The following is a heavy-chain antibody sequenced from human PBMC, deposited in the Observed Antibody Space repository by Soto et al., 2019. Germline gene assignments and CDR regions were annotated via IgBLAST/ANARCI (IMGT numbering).Heavy chain of an antibody. CDR3: AKDPGGGYDLAY. V-gene: IGHV3-23*01. CDR2: ISGSGGST. Sequence: GGSLRLSCAASGFTFSNCAMTWVRQTPGKGLEWVSAISGSGGSTYYTDSVKGRFTISRDNSKNTLYLQMSSLRAEDTAVYYCAKDPGGGYDLAYWGQGTLVTVSS. CDR1: GFTFSNCA. J-gene: IGHJ4*02. D-gene: IGHD5-12*01.